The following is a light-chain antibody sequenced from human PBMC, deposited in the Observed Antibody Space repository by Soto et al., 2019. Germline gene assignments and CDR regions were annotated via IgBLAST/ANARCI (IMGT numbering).Light chain of an antibody. CDR3: QQYNNWPRT. J-gene: IGKJ1*01. CDR2: GAS. CDR1: QSASSSY. V-gene: IGKV3-15*01. Sequence: EIVLTQSPGTLSLSPGERATLSCRASQSASSSYLAWYQQKPGQAPRLLIYGASTRATGIPARFSGSGSGTEFTLTISSLQSEDFAVYYCQQYNNWPRTFGQGTKV.